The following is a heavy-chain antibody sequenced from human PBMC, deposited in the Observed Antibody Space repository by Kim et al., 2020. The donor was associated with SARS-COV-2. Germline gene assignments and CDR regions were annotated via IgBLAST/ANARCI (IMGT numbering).Heavy chain of an antibody. D-gene: IGHD3-22*01. V-gene: IGHV1-46*01. J-gene: IGHJ4*02. CDR1: GYTFTTDF. CDR2: INPSGETT. Sequence: ASVKVSCKASGYTFTTDFMHWVRQAPGQGLDWMGVINPSGETTTYAQKFQGRLTMTRDTSTSTVYMDLSSLRSEDTAVYFCARGPQYYYDGGLDSWGQG. CDR3: ARGPQYYYDGGLDS.